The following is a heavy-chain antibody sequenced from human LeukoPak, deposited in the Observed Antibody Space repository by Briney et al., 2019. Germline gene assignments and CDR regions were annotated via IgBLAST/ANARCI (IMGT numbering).Heavy chain of an antibody. V-gene: IGHV4-34*01. CDR1: GGSFSGYY. D-gene: IGHD3-10*01. CDR2: INHSGST. Sequence: PSETLSLTCAVYGGSFSGYYWSWIRQPPGKGLEWIGEINHSGSTNYNPSLKSRVTISVDTSKNQFSLKLSSVTAADTAVYYCAIRGFGKNWFDPWGQGTLVTVSS. J-gene: IGHJ5*02. CDR3: AIRGFGKNWFDP.